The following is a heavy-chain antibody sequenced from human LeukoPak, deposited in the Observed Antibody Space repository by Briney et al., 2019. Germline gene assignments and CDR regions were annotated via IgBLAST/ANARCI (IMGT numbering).Heavy chain of an antibody. V-gene: IGHV3-30*18. J-gene: IGHJ6*03. Sequence: GGSLRLSCAASGFTFSSYAMSWVRQAPGKGLEWVAVISYDGSNKYYADSVKGRFTISRDNSKNTLYLQMNSLRAEDTAVYYCAKSVHSSSFALYYMDVWGKGTTVTVSS. CDR2: ISYDGSNK. CDR3: AKSVHSSSFALYYMDV. D-gene: IGHD6-6*01. CDR1: GFTFSSYA.